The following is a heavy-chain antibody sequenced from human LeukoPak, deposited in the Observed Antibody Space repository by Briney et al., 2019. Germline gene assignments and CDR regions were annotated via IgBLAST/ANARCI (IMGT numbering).Heavy chain of an antibody. Sequence: PSETLSLTCAVYGGSFSGYYWSWIRQPPGKGLEWIGEINHSGSTNYNPSLKSRVTISVDTSKNQFSLKLSSVTAADTAVYYCARDRGTVTTNWFDPWGQGTLVTVSS. CDR1: GGSFSGYY. CDR2: INHSGST. V-gene: IGHV4-34*01. J-gene: IGHJ5*02. D-gene: IGHD4-17*01. CDR3: ARDRGTVTTNWFDP.